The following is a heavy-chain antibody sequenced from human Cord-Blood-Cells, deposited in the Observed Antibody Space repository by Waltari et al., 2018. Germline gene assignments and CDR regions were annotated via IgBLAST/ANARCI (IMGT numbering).Heavy chain of an antibody. CDR2: IIPIFGTA. Sequence: QVQLVQSGAEVKKPGSSVKVSCKASGGTFSSYAISWVRQAPGHVLEWMGGIIPIFGTANYAQKFQGRVTITADESTSTAYMELSSLRSEDTAVYYCARGHHCSGSCYNWFDPWGQGTLVTVSS. J-gene: IGHJ5*02. D-gene: IGHD2-15*01. CDR1: GGTFSSYA. CDR3: ARGHHCSGSCYNWFDP. V-gene: IGHV1-69*01.